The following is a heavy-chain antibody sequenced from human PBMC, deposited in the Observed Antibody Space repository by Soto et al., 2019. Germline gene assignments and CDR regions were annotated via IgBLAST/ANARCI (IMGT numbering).Heavy chain of an antibody. CDR1: GGSISSGDYY. D-gene: IGHD4-17*01. V-gene: IGHV4-30-4*01. CDR3: ARGAQRQVYGDYVS. Sequence: KPSETLSLTCTVSGGSISSGDYYWSWIRQPPGKGLEWIGYIYYSGSTYYNPSLKSRVTISVDTSKNQFSLKLSSVTAADTAVYYCARGAQRQVYGDYVSWGQGTLVTVSS. J-gene: IGHJ1*01. CDR2: IYYSGST.